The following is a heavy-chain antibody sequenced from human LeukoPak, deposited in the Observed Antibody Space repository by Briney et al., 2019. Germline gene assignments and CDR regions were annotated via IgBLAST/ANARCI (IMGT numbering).Heavy chain of an antibody. CDR2: IIPILGIA. CDR1: GGTFSCYA. D-gene: IGHD2-8*01. CDR3: ARVGTKGFDP. V-gene: IGHV1-69*04. Sequence: GSSVKVSCKASGGTFSCYAISWVRQAPGQGLEWMGRIIPILGIANYAQKFQGRVTITADKSTSTAYMELSSLRSEDTAVYYCARVGTKGFDPWGQGTLVTVSS. J-gene: IGHJ5*02.